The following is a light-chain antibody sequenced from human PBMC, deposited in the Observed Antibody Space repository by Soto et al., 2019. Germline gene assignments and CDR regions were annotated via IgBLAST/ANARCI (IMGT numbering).Light chain of an antibody. CDR1: QSVSSN. V-gene: IGKV3-15*01. J-gene: IGKJ1*01. Sequence: EIVITQSPATLSVSPGERATLSCRASQSVSSNLAWYQQKPRQASRLLIYGASTRATGIPARFSGSGSGTDFTLIISSLQSEDFAVYYCQQYNNWPQTFGQGTKVEIK. CDR2: GAS. CDR3: QQYNNWPQT.